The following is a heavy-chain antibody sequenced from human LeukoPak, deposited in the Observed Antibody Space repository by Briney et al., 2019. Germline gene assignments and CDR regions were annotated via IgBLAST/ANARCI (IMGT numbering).Heavy chain of an antibody. J-gene: IGHJ4*02. CDR2: IIPIFGTA. V-gene: IGHV1-69*05. CDR3: ARGGASGSYYSH. D-gene: IGHD1-26*01. Sequence: ASVKVSCKASGGTFTSYAISWVRQAPGQGLEWMGGIIPIFGTANYAQKFQGRVTITTDESTSTAYMELSSLRSEDTAVYYCARGGASGSYYSHWGQGTLVTVSS. CDR1: GGTFTSYA.